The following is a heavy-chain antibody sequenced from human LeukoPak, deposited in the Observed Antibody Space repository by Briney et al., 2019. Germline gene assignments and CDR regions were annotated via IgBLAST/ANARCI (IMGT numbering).Heavy chain of an antibody. CDR2: IYYSGST. D-gene: IGHD1-1*01. CDR3: ARVRWIRERNWFDP. J-gene: IGHJ5*02. V-gene: IGHV4-59*01. Sequence: SETLSLTCTVSGGSISSYYWSWIRQPPGKGLEWIGYIYYSGSTNYNPSLKSRVTISVDTSKNQFSLKLSSVTAADTAVYYCARVRWIRERNWFDPWGQGTLVTVSS. CDR1: GGSISSYY.